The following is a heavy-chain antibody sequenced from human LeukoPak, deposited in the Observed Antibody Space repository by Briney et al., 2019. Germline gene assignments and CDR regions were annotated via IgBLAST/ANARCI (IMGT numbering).Heavy chain of an antibody. CDR1: GFTFSSYA. D-gene: IGHD3-10*01. CDR3: AKSGGYADMDLVYFQH. V-gene: IGHV3-23*01. Sequence: PGRSLRLSCAASGFTFSSYAMSWVRQAPGKGLEWVSAISGSGGSTYYADSVKGRFTISRDNSKNTLYLQMNSLRAEDTAVYYCAKSGGYADMDLVYFQHWGQGTLVTVSS. J-gene: IGHJ1*01. CDR2: ISGSGGST.